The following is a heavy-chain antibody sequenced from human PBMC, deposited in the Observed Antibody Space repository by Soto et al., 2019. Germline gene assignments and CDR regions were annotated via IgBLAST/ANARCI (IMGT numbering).Heavy chain of an antibody. CDR1: GFTFSSYG. V-gene: IGHV3-33*01. Sequence: QVQLVESGGGVVQPGRSLRLSCAASGFTFSSYGMHWVRQAPGKGLEWVAVIWYDGSNKYYADSVKGRFTISRDNSKNTLYQQMSSLRTEDTAVYYCAREFTAMVTNFGYWGQGTLVTVSS. CDR3: AREFTAMVTNFGY. CDR2: IWYDGSNK. J-gene: IGHJ4*02. D-gene: IGHD5-18*01.